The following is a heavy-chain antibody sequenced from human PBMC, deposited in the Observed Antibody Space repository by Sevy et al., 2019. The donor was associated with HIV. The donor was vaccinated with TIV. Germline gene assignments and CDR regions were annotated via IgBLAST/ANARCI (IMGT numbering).Heavy chain of an antibody. CDR3: AIDHDNNWFDP. Sequence: GGSLRLSCAASGFTFNIYAMTWVRQAPGKGLKWVSTISSSGTSTYYADSVKGRFTISRDNAKNTLYLQMNSLRAEDTAIYFCAIDHDNNWFDPWGQGTLVTVSS. D-gene: IGHD3-9*01. J-gene: IGHJ5*02. CDR1: GFTFNIYA. V-gene: IGHV3-23*01. CDR2: ISSSGTST.